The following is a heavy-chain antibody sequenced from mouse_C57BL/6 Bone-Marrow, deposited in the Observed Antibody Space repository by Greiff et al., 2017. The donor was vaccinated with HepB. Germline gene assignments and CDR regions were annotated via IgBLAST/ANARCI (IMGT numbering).Heavy chain of an antibody. CDR2: IDPENGDT. Sequence: VQLQQSGAELVRPGASVKLSCTASGFNIKDDYMHWVKQRPEQGLEWIGWIDPENGDTEYASKFQGKATITADTSSNTAYLQLSSLTSADTAVYYCTSRITTVVVPWYVDVRSTGTTVTVSS. D-gene: IGHD1-1*01. CDR1: GFNIKDDY. CDR3: TSRITTVVVPWYVDV. J-gene: IGHJ1*03. V-gene: IGHV14-4*01.